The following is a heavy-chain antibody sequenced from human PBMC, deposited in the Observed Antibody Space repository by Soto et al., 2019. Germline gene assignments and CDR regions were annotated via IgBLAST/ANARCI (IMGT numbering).Heavy chain of an antibody. V-gene: IGHV4-59*01. CDR2: IYYSGST. CDR3: ARLGGVGAANY. D-gene: IGHD1-26*01. CDR1: GGPISSYY. J-gene: IGHJ4*02. Sequence: SVTLSFTCTVSGGPISSYYWSWIRQPPGKGLEWIGYIYYSGSTNYNPSLKSRVTISVDTSKNQFSLKLSSVTAADTAVYYCARLGGVGAANYWGQGTLVTVS.